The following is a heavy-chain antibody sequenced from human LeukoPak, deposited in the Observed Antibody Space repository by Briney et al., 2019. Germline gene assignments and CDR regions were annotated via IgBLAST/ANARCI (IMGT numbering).Heavy chain of an antibody. CDR2: IDDSGST. CDR3: ARGVNSRYNWNYLGY. CDR1: GGSISSSSYD. Sequence: SETLSLTCTVSGGSISSSSYDWGWIRQPPGKGREWIGRIDDSGSTYYNPSLKSPFTISVDTSKNQFSLKLRSVTAADTAVYYCARGVNSRYNWNYLGYWAQGTLVSVSS. J-gene: IGHJ4*02. D-gene: IGHD1-20*01. V-gene: IGHV4-39*07.